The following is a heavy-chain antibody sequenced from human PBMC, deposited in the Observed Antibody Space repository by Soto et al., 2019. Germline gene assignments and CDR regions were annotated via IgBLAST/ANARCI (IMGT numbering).Heavy chain of an antibody. J-gene: IGHJ6*03. CDR3: ARVGPITMVRGVIALYYYYYMDV. V-gene: IGHV1-3*01. CDR1: GYTFTSYA. CDR2: INAGNGNT. Sequence: GASVKVSCKASGYTFTSYAMHWVRQAPGQRHEWMGWINAGNGNTKYSQKLQGRVTITRDTSASTAYMELSSLRSEDTAVYYCARVGPITMVRGVIALYYYYYMDVWGKGTTVTSP. D-gene: IGHD3-10*01.